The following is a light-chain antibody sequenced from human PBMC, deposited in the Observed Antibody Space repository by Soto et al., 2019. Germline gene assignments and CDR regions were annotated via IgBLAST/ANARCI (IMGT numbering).Light chain of an antibody. V-gene: IGLV1-47*01. CDR3: AAWDDSLSGRV. CDR1: SSNIGGNS. J-gene: IGLJ3*02. CDR2: RNN. Sequence: QSVLTQPPSASGTPGQRVTISCSGSSSNIGGNSVYWYQQFPGTAPKVLIYRNNHRPSGVPDRFSGSKSGASASLAISGLRSEDEADYYCAAWDDSLSGRVFGGGTKLTVL.